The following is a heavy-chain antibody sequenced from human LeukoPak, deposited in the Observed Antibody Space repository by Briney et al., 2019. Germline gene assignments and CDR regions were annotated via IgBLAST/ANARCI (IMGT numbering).Heavy chain of an antibody. J-gene: IGHJ5*02. CDR3: AREGVAAGYHWFDP. D-gene: IGHD6-25*01. CDR1: GFTFSSYS. CDR2: ITATGTYI. Sequence: GGSLRLSCAASGFTFSSYSMNWVRQAPGKGLEWVASITATGTYIYYADSVKGRSTISRDNAKNSLFLQMHSLRVEDTAVYYCAREGVAAGYHWFDPWGQGTLVTVSS. V-gene: IGHV3-21*01.